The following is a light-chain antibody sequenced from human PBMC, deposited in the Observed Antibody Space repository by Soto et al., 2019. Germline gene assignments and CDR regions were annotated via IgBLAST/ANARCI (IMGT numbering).Light chain of an antibody. J-gene: IGLJ1*01. CDR2: EVS. V-gene: IGLV2-14*01. Sequence: QSALTQPASVSGSPGQSITISCTGTSSDVGSYNYVSWYQQHPGKAPKLIIYEVSNRPSGVSNRFSGSKSGNTASLTISGLQAEDEADYYCSSYTSSNTRYVFGTGTKVTVL. CDR1: SSDVGSYNY. CDR3: SSYTSSNTRYV.